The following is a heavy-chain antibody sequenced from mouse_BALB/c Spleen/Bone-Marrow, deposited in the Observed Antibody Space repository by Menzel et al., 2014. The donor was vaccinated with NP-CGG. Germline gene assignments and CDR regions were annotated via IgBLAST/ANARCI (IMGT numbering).Heavy chain of an antibody. CDR3: ARGLYYVAYGPGFAY. CDR1: GFTFSNYG. J-gene: IGHJ3*01. CDR2: INSNGGTT. V-gene: IGHV5-6-3*01. D-gene: IGHD2-13*01. Sequence: EVQLVESGGGLVQPGGSLKLSCAASGFTFSNYGMSWVRQTPNKRLDLVATINSNGGTTYYPDSVKGRFTISRDNAKNTLYLQMSSLKSEDTAMYFCARGLYYVAYGPGFAYWGQGTLVTVSA.